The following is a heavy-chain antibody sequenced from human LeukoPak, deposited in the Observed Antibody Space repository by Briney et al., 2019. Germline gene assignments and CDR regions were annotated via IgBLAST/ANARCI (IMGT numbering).Heavy chain of an antibody. CDR1: GYTITGYY. J-gene: IGHJ4*02. V-gene: IGHV1-46*01. CDR3: ASLGSGSSPIIDFDY. Sequence: GASVKVSCKASGYTITGYYMHWVRQAPGQGLEWMGIIDPSGGSTNYAQKFQGRITMTRDTSTSTVYMELSSLRSEDTAIYYCASLGSGSSPIIDFDYWGQGTLVTVSS. D-gene: IGHD3-10*01. CDR2: IDPSGGST.